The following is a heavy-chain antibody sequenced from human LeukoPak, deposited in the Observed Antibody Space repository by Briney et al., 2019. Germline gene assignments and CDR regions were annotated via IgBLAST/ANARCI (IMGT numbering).Heavy chain of an antibody. CDR1: GFSFSTYG. D-gene: IGHD3-16*01. V-gene: IGHV3-33*01. CDR3: AGDTPPGGDYYFDY. J-gene: IGHJ4*02. CDR2: IWNAGTNT. Sequence: GGSPRLSCAASGFSFSTYGMHWVRQAPGKGLEWVALIWNAGTNTYYADSVKGRFTISRDNSKNTLYLQMNSLRAEDTAVYYCAGDTPPGGDYYFDYWGQGTLVIVSS.